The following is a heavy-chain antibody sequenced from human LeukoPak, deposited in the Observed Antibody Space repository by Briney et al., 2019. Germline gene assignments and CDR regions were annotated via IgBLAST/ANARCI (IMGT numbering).Heavy chain of an antibody. CDR2: IYYSGST. Sequence: SETLSLTCTVSGGSISSGDYYWSWIRQPPGKGLEWIGYIYYSGSTYYNPSLKSRVTISVDTSKNQFSLKLSSVTAADTAVYYCARDPTDFWSGYYFAFDIWGQGTMVTVSS. CDR1: GGSISSGDYY. D-gene: IGHD3-3*01. J-gene: IGHJ3*02. V-gene: IGHV4-30-4*08. CDR3: ARDPTDFWSGYYFAFDI.